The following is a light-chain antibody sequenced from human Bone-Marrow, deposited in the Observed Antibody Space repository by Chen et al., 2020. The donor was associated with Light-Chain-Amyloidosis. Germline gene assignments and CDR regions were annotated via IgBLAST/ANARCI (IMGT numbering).Light chain of an antibody. Sequence: SSQLTQPPSVSVFPGQLAWITSPGDDLLTKYAYWYQQKPGQAPVLVIHRDTERPSGISERFSGSSSGTTATLTISGVQAEDEADYHCQSADSSGTYEVIFGGGTKLTVL. J-gene: IGLJ2*01. CDR3: QSADSSGTYEVI. CDR2: RDT. V-gene: IGLV3-25*03. CDR1: DLLTKY.